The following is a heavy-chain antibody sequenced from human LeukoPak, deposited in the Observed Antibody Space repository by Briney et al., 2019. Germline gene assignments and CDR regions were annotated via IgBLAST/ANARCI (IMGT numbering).Heavy chain of an antibody. Sequence: SQTLSLTCNVFGGTISSGDYYWSWIRQRPEMGLEWVGYISYIGSTYYNPSLKSRVAMSIDKSKNQFFLKLTSVTAADTAVYYCARVWTVAGNRWFAPWGQGTLVTVSS. CDR2: ISYIGST. V-gene: IGHV4-30-4*01. D-gene: IGHD6-19*01. CDR1: GGTISSGDYY. CDR3: ARVWTVAGNRWFAP. J-gene: IGHJ5*02.